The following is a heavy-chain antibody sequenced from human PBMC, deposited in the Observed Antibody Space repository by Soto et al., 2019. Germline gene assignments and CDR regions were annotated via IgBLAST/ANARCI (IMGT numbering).Heavy chain of an antibody. CDR2: IYHSGNT. CDR1: GGSISSSNW. D-gene: IGHD4-17*01. CDR3: ARVWTTVTNWFDP. J-gene: IGHJ5*02. Sequence: QVQLQESGPGLVKPSGTLSLTCAVSGGSISSSNWWRWVRQPPGKGLEWIGEIYHSGNTYYNPSLKSRVTISVDKSKNQFSLKLSSVTAADTAVYYCARVWTTVTNWFDPRGQGTLVTVSS. V-gene: IGHV4-4*02.